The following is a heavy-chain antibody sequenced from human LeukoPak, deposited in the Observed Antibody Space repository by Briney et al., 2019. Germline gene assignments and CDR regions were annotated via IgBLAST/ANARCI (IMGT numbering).Heavy chain of an antibody. Sequence: GRSLRLSCAASGFAFSSYAMHWVRQAPGKGLEWVAVISYDGSNKYYADSVKGRFTISRDNSKNTLYLQMNSLRAEDTAVYYCARSYGFGSDYWGQRTLVTVSS. V-gene: IGHV3-30*14. CDR1: GFAFSSYA. D-gene: IGHD3-10*01. CDR3: ARSYGFGSDY. J-gene: IGHJ4*02. CDR2: ISYDGSNK.